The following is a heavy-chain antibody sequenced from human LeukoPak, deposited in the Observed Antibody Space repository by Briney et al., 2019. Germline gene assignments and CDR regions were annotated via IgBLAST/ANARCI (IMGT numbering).Heavy chain of an antibody. CDR1: GFTFSSYS. CDR2: ISSSSSYI. V-gene: IGHV3-21*01. D-gene: IGHD6-6*01. Sequence: GRSLRLSCAASGFTFSSYSMNWVRQAPGKGLEWVSSISSSSSYIYYADSVKGRFTISRDNAKNSLYLQMNSLRAEDTAVYYCARVYSSSGTNFDYGGQEPLATVSS. J-gene: IGHJ4*02. CDR3: ARVYSSSGTNFDY.